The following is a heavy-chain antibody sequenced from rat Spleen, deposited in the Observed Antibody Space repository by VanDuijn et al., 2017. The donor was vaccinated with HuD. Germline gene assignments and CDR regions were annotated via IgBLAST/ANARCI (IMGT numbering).Heavy chain of an antibody. V-gene: IGHV5-27*01. CDR2: ITNSGGST. Sequence: EVQLVESGGGLVQPGRSLKLSCAASGFTFSNYGMAWVRQAPTKGLEWVASITNSGGSTYYRDSVKGRFTISRDNAKSTLYLQMDSLRSEDTATSYGTTVRYWYFDFWGPGTMVTVSS. J-gene: IGHJ1*01. CDR1: GFTFSNYG. CDR3: TTVRYWYFDF.